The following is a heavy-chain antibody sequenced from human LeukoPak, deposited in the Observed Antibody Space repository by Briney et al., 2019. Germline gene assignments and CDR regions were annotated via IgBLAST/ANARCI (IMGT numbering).Heavy chain of an antibody. CDR1: GFTFDDYA. CDR3: AKSGGSRSGWYSLGSFFDY. D-gene: IGHD6-19*01. V-gene: IGHV3-9*03. CDR2: ISWNSDTR. J-gene: IGHJ4*02. Sequence: GGSLRLSCAVSGFTFDDYAMHWVRQVPGKGLEWVAGISWNSDTRGYVDSVKGRFTISRDNAKNSLYLQMNSLRAEDMALYYCAKSGGSRSGWYSLGSFFDYWGQGTLVTVSS.